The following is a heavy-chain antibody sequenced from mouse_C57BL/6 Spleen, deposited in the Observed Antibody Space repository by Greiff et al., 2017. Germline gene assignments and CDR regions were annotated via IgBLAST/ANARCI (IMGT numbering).Heavy chain of an antibody. J-gene: IGHJ4*01. CDR2: IDPSDSYT. V-gene: IGHV1-69*01. CDR1: GYTFTSYW. CDR3: AGSRYYYAMDY. Sequence: QVQLQQPGAELVMPGASVKLSCKASGYTFTSYWMHWVKQRPGQGLEWIGEIDPSDSYTTYNQKFKGKSTLTVDKSSSTAYMQLSSLTSEDSAVYYCAGSRYYYAMDYWGQGTSVTVSS. D-gene: IGHD1-1*01.